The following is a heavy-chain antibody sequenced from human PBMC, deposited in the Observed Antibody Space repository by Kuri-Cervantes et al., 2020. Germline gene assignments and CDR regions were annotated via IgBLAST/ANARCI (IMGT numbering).Heavy chain of an antibody. CDR1: GYTFTGYY. J-gene: IGHJ6*02. V-gene: IGHV1-2*02. CDR2: INPNSGGT. D-gene: IGHD3-9*01. CDR3: ARGAPLRYFDWLKNYYYYGMDV. Sequence: ASVKVSCKASGYTFTGYYMHWVRQAPGQGLEWMGWINPNSGGTNYAQKFQGRVTMTRDTSISTAYMELSRLRSDDTAVYYCARGAPLRYFDWLKNYYYYGMDVWGQGTTVTVSS.